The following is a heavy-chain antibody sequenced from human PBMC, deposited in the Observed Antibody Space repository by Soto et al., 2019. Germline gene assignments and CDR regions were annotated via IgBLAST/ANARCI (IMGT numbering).Heavy chain of an antibody. CDR1: GGSISSSSYY. CDR2: IYYSGST. J-gene: IGHJ4*02. V-gene: IGHV4-39*01. Sequence: QLQLQESGPGLVKPSETLSLTCTVSGGSISSSSYYWGWIRQPPGKGLEWIGSIYYSGSTYYNPSLKSRVTISVDTSKNQFSLKLSSVTAADTAVYYCARTSVVVVSPDDYWGQGTLVTVSS. CDR3: ARTSVVVVSPDDY. D-gene: IGHD2-15*01.